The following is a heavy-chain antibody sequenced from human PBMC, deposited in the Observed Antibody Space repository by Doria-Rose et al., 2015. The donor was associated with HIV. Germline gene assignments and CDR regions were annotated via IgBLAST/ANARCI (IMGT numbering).Heavy chain of an antibody. J-gene: IGHJ4*02. V-gene: IGHV2-26*01. CDR3: ARIKSSRWYHKYYFDF. D-gene: IGHD6-13*01. CDR1: GVSLSSPGMG. Sequence: SGPVLVKPTETLTLTCTVSGVSLSSPGMGVSWIRQPPGKALEWLANIFSDDERSYKTSLKSRLTISRGTSTRQVVLTMTDMDPVDTATYYCARIKSSRWYHKYYFDFWGQGTLVIVSA. CDR2: IFSDDER.